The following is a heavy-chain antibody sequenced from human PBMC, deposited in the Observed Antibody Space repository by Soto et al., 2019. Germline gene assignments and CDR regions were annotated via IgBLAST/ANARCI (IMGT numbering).Heavy chain of an antibody. CDR3: ARVPDR. CDR2: IYHSGST. V-gene: IGHV4-59*12. CDR1: GGSLNSYY. Sequence: SETLSLTCTVSGGSLNSYYWTWIRQPPGKGLEWIGYIYHSGSTYYNPSLKSRVTISVDRSKNQFSLKLSSVTAADTAVYYCARVPDRWGQGTLVTVSS. J-gene: IGHJ5*02. D-gene: IGHD2-2*01.